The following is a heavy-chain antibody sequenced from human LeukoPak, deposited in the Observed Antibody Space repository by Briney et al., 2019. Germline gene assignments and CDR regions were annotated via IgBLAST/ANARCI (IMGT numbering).Heavy chain of an antibody. D-gene: IGHD2-15*01. CDR2: ISWNSGSI. J-gene: IGHJ4*02. Sequence: GGSLRLSCAASGFTFDDYALHWDRQAPGKGLEWVSGISWNSGSIGYADSVKGRFTISRDNAKDSLYLQMNSLRAEDTALYYCAKDALGGTNPLYYCSGGSCYPTHFDYWGQGTLVTVSS. V-gene: IGHV3-9*01. CDR3: AKDALGGTNPLYYCSGGSCYPTHFDY. CDR1: GFTFDDYA.